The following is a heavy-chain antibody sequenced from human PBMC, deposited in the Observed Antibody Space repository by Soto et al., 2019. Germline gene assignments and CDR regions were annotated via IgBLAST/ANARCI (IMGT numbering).Heavy chain of an antibody. D-gene: IGHD3-10*01. CDR3: ARGRGSYYYGSGSYYKSYGMDV. CDR2: INHSGST. CDR1: GGSFSGYY. Sequence: SETLSLTCAVYGGSFSGYYWSWIRQPPGKGLEWIGEINHSGSTNYNPSLKSRVTISVDTSKNQFSLKLSSVTAADTAVYYCARGRGSYYYGSGSYYKSYGMDVWGQGTTVT. J-gene: IGHJ6*02. V-gene: IGHV4-34*01.